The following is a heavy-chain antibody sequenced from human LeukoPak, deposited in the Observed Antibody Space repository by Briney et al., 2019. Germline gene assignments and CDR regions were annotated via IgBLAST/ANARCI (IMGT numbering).Heavy chain of an antibody. CDR3: TRGAPVGSSREFDY. D-gene: IGHD5-24*01. J-gene: IGHJ4*02. Sequence: PSETLSLTCAVYGGSFSGYYWSWIRQPPGKGLEWIGEINHSGSTNYNPSLKSRVTISVDTSKNQFSLQLNSVTPEDTAVYYCTRGAPVGSSREFDYWGQGTLVTVSS. CDR2: INHSGST. V-gene: IGHV4-34*01. CDR1: GGSFSGYY.